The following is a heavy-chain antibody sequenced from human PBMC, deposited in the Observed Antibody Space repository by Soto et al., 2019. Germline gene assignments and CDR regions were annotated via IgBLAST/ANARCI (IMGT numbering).Heavy chain of an antibody. V-gene: IGHV1-18*01. Sequence: ASVKVSCKASGYTFTNNGISWVRQAPGQGLEWMGWINVYNGNTKYAQKVQGRVTMTTDTSTSTAYMELRSLRSDDTAVYYCARGVGSGSYYNQYNWFDPWGQGTLVTVSS. J-gene: IGHJ5*02. CDR3: ARGVGSGSYYNQYNWFDP. CDR1: GYTFTNNG. D-gene: IGHD3-10*01. CDR2: INVYNGNT.